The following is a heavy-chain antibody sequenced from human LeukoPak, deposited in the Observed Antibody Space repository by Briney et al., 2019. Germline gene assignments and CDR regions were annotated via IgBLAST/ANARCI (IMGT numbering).Heavy chain of an antibody. J-gene: IGHJ3*02. CDR2: INHSGST. CDR3: ARHLIAVAGTGSVFDI. Sequence: SETLSLTCAVYGGSFSGYYWSWIRQPPGKGLEWIGEINHSGSTNYNPSLRSRVTISVDTSKNQFSLKLSSVTAADTAVYYCARHLIAVAGTGSVFDIWGQGTTVTVSS. CDR1: GGSFSGYY. V-gene: IGHV4-34*01. D-gene: IGHD6-19*01.